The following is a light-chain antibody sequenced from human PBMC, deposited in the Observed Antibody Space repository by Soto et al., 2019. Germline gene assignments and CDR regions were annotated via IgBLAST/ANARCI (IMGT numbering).Light chain of an antibody. CDR2: GAS. Sequence: EIVLTQSPGTLSLSPGERATLSCRASQSVSSSYLAWYQQKPGQAPRLLIYGASSRATGIPDRFSGSGSGTVFPLTISILAHDDVAFYYWQQYGSIFTFGPGTKVDIK. CDR1: QSVSSSY. CDR3: QQYGSIFT. V-gene: IGKV3-20*01. J-gene: IGKJ3*01.